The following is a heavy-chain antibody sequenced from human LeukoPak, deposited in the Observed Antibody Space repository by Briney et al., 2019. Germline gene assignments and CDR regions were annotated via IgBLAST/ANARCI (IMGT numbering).Heavy chain of an antibody. CDR2: INHSGST. D-gene: IGHD2-2*01. V-gene: IGHV4-34*01. J-gene: IGHJ4*02. Sequence: SETLSLTCAVYGGSFSGYYWSWIRQPPGKGLEWIGEINHSGSTNYNPSLKSRVTISVDTSKNQFSLKLSSVTAADTAVYYCARRRYCSSTSCYLYFGYWGQGTLVTVSS. CDR1: GGSFSGYY. CDR3: ARRRYCSSTSCYLYFGY.